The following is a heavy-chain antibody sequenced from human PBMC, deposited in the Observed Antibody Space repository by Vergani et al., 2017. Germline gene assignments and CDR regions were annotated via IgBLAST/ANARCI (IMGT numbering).Heavy chain of an antibody. Sequence: QVQLVQSGAEVKKPGSSVKVSCKVSGHTLSEVSMHWVRQSPGKGLEWMGGFDREAGKTIYAQKFQGRVTMTEDTVTDTAYMELSSLRSEDTAVYYCAIGVGLLPLDYWGQGTLVTVSS. J-gene: IGHJ4*02. V-gene: IGHV1-24*01. CDR1: GHTLSEVS. CDR2: FDREAGKT. CDR3: AIGVGLLPLDY. D-gene: IGHD1-26*01.